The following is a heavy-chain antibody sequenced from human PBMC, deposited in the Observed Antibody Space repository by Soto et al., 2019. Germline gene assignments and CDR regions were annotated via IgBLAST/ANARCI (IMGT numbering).Heavy chain of an antibody. V-gene: IGHV4-31*03. CDR2: IYYSGST. Sequence: SETLSLTCTVPGGSISNGDYYWTWIRQHAVKGLEWVGYIYYSGSTYSNPSLKSRVTISVATSKNQFSLRLSSVTAADTAVYYCARINGGAAGNFDYWGRGALVTVSS. CDR3: ARINGGAAGNFDY. D-gene: IGHD6-13*01. J-gene: IGHJ4*02. CDR1: GGSISNGDYY.